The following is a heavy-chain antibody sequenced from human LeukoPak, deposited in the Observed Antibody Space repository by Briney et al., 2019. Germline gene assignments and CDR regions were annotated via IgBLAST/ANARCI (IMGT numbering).Heavy chain of an antibody. J-gene: IGHJ4*02. D-gene: IGHD3-22*01. CDR2: ISGSGGST. Sequence: GGSLRLSCAASGFTFSSYAMSWVRQAPGKGLEWVSGISGSGGSTYYADSVKGRFTVSRDNSKNTLYLQMNSLGAEDTAVYYCAKGSGYYPEGSDYWGQGTLVTVSS. CDR1: GFTFSSYA. CDR3: AKGSGYYPEGSDY. V-gene: IGHV3-23*01.